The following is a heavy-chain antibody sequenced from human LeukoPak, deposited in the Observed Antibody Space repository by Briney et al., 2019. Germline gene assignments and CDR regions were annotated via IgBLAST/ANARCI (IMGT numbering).Heavy chain of an antibody. D-gene: IGHD3-10*01. V-gene: IGHV1-8*01. Sequence: ASVKVSCKASGYTFTSYDINWVRQATGQGLEWMGWMNPNSGNTGYAQKFQGRVTMTRNTSISTAYMELSSLRSEDTAVYYCPRGYGFGEPLDVWGKGTTVTVSS. CDR1: GYTFTSYD. J-gene: IGHJ6*04. CDR2: MNPNSGNT. CDR3: PRGYGFGEPLDV.